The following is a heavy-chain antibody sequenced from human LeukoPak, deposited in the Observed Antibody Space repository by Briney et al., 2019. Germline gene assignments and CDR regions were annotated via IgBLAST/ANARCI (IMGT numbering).Heavy chain of an antibody. V-gene: IGHV3-7*03. CDR3: AKDSRGTYYYDSSGYYDY. Sequence: GGSLRLSCAASGFNFGDFWMAWVRQTPGKGLEWVADIKEDGSEKFYVDSVKGRFTISRDNSKNSLYLQMNSLRAEDTALYYCAKDSRGTYYYDSSGYYDYWGQGTLVTVSS. CDR2: IKEDGSEK. CDR1: GFNFGDFW. J-gene: IGHJ4*02. D-gene: IGHD3-22*01.